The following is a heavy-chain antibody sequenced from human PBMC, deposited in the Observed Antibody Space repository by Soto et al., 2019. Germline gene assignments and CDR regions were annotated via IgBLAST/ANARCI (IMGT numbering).Heavy chain of an antibody. Sequence: GGSLRLSCAASGFTVSSYAMSWVRQAPGKGLEWVSGISGSGDTTYYADSVKGRLTISRDSSKNTLNLQMNSLRAEDTAVYYCAEDRLPAATTEFFGDWGQGTLVTVSS. CDR3: AEDRLPAATTEFFGD. CDR2: ISGSGDTT. D-gene: IGHD2-2*01. V-gene: IGHV3-23*01. CDR1: GFTVSSYA. J-gene: IGHJ4*02.